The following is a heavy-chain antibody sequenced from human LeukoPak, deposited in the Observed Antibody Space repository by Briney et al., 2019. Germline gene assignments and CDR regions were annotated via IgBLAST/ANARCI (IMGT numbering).Heavy chain of an antibody. D-gene: IGHD2-21*02. J-gene: IGHJ4*02. CDR3: AKGGYSCGGDCYFDY. CDR1: GFTFGSYA. CDR2: ISGSGGST. Sequence: GGSLRLSCAASGFTFGSYAMSWVRQAPGKGLEWVSAISGSGGSTYYADSVKGRFTISRDNSKNTLYLQMNSLRAEDTAVYYCAKGGYSCGGDCYFDYWGQGTLVTVSS. V-gene: IGHV3-23*01.